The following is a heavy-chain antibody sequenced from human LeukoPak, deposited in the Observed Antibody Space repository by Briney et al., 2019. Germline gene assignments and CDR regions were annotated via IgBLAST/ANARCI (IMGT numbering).Heavy chain of an antibody. V-gene: IGHV1-8*01. Sequence: GASVKVSCKASGYTFTSYDINWVRQATGQGLEWMGWMNPNSGNTGYAQEFQGRVTMTMNTSISTAYMELSGLRSEDTAVYYCARDCSGGSCYYYGMDVWGQGTTVTVSS. CDR2: MNPNSGNT. J-gene: IGHJ6*02. D-gene: IGHD2-15*01. CDR1: GYTFTSYD. CDR3: ARDCSGGSCYYYGMDV.